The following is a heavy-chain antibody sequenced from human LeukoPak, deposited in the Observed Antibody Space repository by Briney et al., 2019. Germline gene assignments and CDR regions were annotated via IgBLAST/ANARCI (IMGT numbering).Heavy chain of an antibody. CDR1: GGSISSYY. J-gene: IGHJ5*02. Sequence: SETLSLTCTVSGGSISSYYWGWIRQPPGKGLEWIGYIYYSGSTNYNPSLKSRVTISVDTSKNQFSLKLSSVTAADTAVYYCASMMYNWNDLGWFDPWGQGTLVTVSS. V-gene: IGHV4-59*01. CDR3: ASMMYNWNDLGWFDP. CDR2: IYYSGST. D-gene: IGHD1-20*01.